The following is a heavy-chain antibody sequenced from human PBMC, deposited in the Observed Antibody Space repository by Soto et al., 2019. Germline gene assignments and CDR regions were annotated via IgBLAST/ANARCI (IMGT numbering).Heavy chain of an antibody. Sequence: ASVTVSCKASGYTFTSYAMHWVRQAPGQRLEWMGWINAGNGNTKYSQKFQGRVTITRDTSASTAYMELSSLRSEDTAVYYCARKRSSSSSPNWFDPWGQGTLVTVSS. CDR3: ARKRSSSSSPNWFDP. V-gene: IGHV1-3*01. CDR2: INAGNGNT. J-gene: IGHJ5*02. CDR1: GYTFTSYA. D-gene: IGHD6-6*01.